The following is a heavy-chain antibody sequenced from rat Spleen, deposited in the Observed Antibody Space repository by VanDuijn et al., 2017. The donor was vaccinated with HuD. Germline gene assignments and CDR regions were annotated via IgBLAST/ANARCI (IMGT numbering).Heavy chain of an antibody. CDR3: ASHYDGTYPFTY. D-gene: IGHD1-12*02. V-gene: IGHV5-29*01. J-gene: IGHJ3*01. CDR2: VGYDGSRT. Sequence: EVHLVESDGGLVQPGGSLNLSCAASGFTFSAYYMAWVRQAPTKGLEWVASVGYDGSRTYYRDSVKGRFTISRDNAKSTLYLQIDSLRSEDTASYYCASHYDGTYPFTYWGQGTLVTVSS. CDR1: GFTFSAYY.